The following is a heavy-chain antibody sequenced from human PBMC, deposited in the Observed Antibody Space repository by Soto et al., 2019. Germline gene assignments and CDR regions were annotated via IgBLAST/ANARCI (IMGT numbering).Heavy chain of an antibody. J-gene: IGHJ4*02. CDR3: ARVRENTAMVSYYDY. D-gene: IGHD5-18*01. Sequence: GGSLRLSCAASGFTFSSYGMHWVRQAPGKGLEWVAVISYDGSNKYYADSVKGRFTISRDNSKNTLYLQMNSLRAEDTAVYYCARVRENTAMVSYYDYWGQGTLVTVSS. CDR2: ISYDGSNK. CDR1: GFTFSSYG. V-gene: IGHV3-30*03.